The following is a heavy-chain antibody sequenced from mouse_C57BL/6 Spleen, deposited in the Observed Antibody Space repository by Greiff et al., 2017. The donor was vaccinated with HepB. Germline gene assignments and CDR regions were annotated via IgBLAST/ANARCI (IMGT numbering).Heavy chain of an antibody. CDR2: ISNGGGST. CDR3: ARQGTTAFDY. J-gene: IGHJ2*01. CDR1: GFTFSDYY. D-gene: IGHD1-2*01. V-gene: IGHV5-12*01. Sequence: EVKLVESGGGLVQPGGSLKLSCAASGFTFSDYYMYWVRQTPEKRLEWVAYISNGGGSTYYPDTVKGRFTISRDNAKNTLYLQMSRLKSEDTAMYYCARQGTTAFDYWGQGTTLTVSS.